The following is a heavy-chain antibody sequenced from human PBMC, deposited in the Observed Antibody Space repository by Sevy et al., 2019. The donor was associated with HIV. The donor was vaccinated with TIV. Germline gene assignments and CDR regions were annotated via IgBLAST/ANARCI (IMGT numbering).Heavy chain of an antibody. J-gene: IGHJ6*02. Sequence: GGSLRLSCAASGFTFSNAWMSWVRQAPGEGLEWVGRIKSKTDGGTTDYAAPVKGRFTISRDDSKNTLYLQMNSLKTEDTAVYYCTTDGYSSSWYPTYYYGMDVWGQGTTVTVSS. V-gene: IGHV3-15*01. CDR3: TTDGYSSSWYPTYYYGMDV. CDR1: GFTFSNAW. CDR2: IKSKTDGGTT. D-gene: IGHD6-13*01.